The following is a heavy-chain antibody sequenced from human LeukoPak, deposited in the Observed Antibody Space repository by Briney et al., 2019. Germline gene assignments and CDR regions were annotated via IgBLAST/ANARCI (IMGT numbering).Heavy chain of an antibody. Sequence: SETLSLTCPVSGGSISNYYYWTWIRQPPGKGLEWVGYVYYTGSTNFNPSLKSRVTMLLDTSRNQFSLKLTSLTAADTAVYYCARGAMATTLFFDYWGQGTLVTVSS. V-gene: IGHV4-59*01. J-gene: IGHJ4*02. D-gene: IGHD5-24*01. CDR3: ARGAMATTLFFDY. CDR1: GGSISNYY. CDR2: VYYTGST.